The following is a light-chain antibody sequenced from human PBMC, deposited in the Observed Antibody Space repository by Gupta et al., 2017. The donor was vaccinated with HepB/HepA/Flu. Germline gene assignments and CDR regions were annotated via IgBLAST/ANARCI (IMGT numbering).Light chain of an antibody. CDR2: KVS. CDR3: TQGAQWPPT. CDR1: QSLVASDGDTY. V-gene: IGKV2-30*01. Sequence: DVLMTQSPLSLPVSLGQSASISCRSSQSLVASDGDTYLNWFHQRPGQSPRRLLYKVSKRDSGVPERFSGSGSGTHFTLTISSFEAEDVGIFYCTQGAQWPPTIGQGTKVDI. J-gene: IGKJ1*01.